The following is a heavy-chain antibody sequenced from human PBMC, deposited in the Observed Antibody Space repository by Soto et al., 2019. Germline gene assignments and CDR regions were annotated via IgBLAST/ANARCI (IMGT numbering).Heavy chain of an antibody. CDR1: GITFDEYA. Sequence: EVQLVESGGGLVQPGRSLRLSCVASGITFDEYAMHWVRQAPGKCLEWVSSIRWNSGTVGYADSVKGRFTIPRDNAKNSLYLQMNSLRAEDTALYYCAKDKNRYSDSSSDVWGKGTKVTVSS. J-gene: IGHJ6*04. CDR2: IRWNSGTV. D-gene: IGHD4-17*01. CDR3: AKDKNRYSDSSSDV. V-gene: IGHV3-9*01.